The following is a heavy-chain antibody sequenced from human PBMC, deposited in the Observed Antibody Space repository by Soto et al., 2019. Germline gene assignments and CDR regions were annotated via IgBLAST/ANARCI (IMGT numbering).Heavy chain of an antibody. Sequence: QVQLVQSGAEVKKPGASVKVSCKASGYTFTSYGISWVRQAPGQGLEWMGWISAYNGNTNYAQKLQGRVTMTTDTSTSSTDMEVRSRRSADTAVYYCSRDPLQTSSSCYYYYGMDVWGQGTTVTVSS. V-gene: IGHV1-18*01. CDR3: SRDPLQTSSSCYYYYGMDV. CDR1: GYTFTSYG. CDR2: ISAYNGNT. J-gene: IGHJ6*02. D-gene: IGHD6-13*01.